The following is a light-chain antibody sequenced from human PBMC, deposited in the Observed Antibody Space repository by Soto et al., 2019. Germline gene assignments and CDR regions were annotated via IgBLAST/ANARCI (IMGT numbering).Light chain of an antibody. CDR1: QGINIY. CDR3: QNYNSAPIT. Sequence: DIHMTPFSSSRFFSLGDRVALPCLASQGINIYLAWYQQAAGKVPKHLIYGASKLQSGVPSRFRGGGSGTNFTLTISSLQPEDVGTYYCQNYNSAPITFGQGTRLEIK. J-gene: IGKJ5*01. V-gene: IGKV1-27*01. CDR2: GAS.